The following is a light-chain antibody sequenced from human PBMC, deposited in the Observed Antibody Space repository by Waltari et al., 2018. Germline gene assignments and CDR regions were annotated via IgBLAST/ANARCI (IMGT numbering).Light chain of an antibody. V-gene: IGLV2-11*01. Sequence: SALTQPRLVSGSPGQAVTISCTGTTSDVGGYNYCYWYQPHPGQAPKLMIFDVTQRPSGVPDRFSGSKSANTASLTISGLQAEDEADYYCCSFAGTYTWVFGGGTKVTVL. CDR3: CSFAGTYTWV. CDR1: TSDVGGYNY. J-gene: IGLJ3*02. CDR2: DVT.